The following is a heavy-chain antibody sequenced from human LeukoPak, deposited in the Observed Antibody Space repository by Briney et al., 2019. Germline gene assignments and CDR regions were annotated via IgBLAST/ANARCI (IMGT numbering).Heavy chain of an antibody. CDR2: ISAYNGNT. D-gene: IGHD3-22*01. V-gene: IGHV1-18*01. CDR1: GGTFSSYA. CDR3: ARDVYYYDSSLNWYFDL. J-gene: IGHJ2*01. Sequence: GASVKVSCKASGGTFSSYAISWVRQAPGQGLEWMGWISAYNGNTNYAQKLQGRVTMTTDTSTSTAYMELRSLRSDDTAVYYCARDVYYYDSSLNWYFDLWGRGTLVTVSS.